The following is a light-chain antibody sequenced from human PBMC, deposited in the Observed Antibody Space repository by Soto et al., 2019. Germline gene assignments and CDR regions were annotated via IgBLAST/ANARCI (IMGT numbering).Light chain of an antibody. Sequence: EIVMTQSPATLSVFPGERATLYCRASQSVDTNLAWHQQQPGQAPRLLIYGASTRATGIPARFSGSGSGTEFTLTISSLQSEDFALYYCQQYDNWPPFTFGQGTKLEIK. CDR3: QQYDNWPPFT. J-gene: IGKJ2*01. V-gene: IGKV3-15*01. CDR2: GAS. CDR1: QSVDTN.